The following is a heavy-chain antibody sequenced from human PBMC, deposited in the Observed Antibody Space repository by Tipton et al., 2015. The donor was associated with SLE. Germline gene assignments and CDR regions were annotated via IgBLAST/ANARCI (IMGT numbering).Heavy chain of an antibody. V-gene: IGHV4-59*01. J-gene: IGHJ2*01. CDR1: GGSITTYY. CDR3: ARVWSGYSSSYFDL. D-gene: IGHD3-3*01. Sequence: TLSLTCAVSGGSITTYYWSWIRQSPGKGLEWIGYFHYSGSTKYNPSLKSRVTMSVDTSKNHLSVKLSSVTAADTAIYYCARVWSGYSSSYFDLWGRGTLVTVSS. CDR2: FHYSGST.